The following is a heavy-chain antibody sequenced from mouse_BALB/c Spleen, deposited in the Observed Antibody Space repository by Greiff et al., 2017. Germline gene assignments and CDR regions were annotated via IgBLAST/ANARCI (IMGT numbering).Heavy chain of an antibody. V-gene: IGHV14-3*02. CDR2: IDPANGNT. J-gene: IGHJ4*01. D-gene: IGHD2-1*01. Sequence: EVHLVESGAELVKPGASVKLSCTASGFNIKDTYMHWVKQRPEQGLEWIGRIDPANGNTKYDPKFQGKATITADTSSNTAYLQLSSLTSEDTAVYYCARSGGNYNYYAMDYWGQGTSVTVSS. CDR3: ARSGGNYNYYAMDY. CDR1: GFNIKDTY.